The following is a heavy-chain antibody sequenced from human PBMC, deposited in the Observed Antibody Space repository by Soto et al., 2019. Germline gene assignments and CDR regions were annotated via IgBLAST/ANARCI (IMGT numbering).Heavy chain of an antibody. V-gene: IGHV3-48*03. Sequence: EVQLVESGGGLVQPGGSLRLSCAASGLTFSSYEMNWVRQAPGKGLEWVSYISSSGSTIYYADSVKGRFTISRDNAKNSLYLQMNSLRAEDKAVYYCARTVAGDYYYYYCMDVWGQGNTVTVSS. CDR3: ARTVAGDYYYYYCMDV. CDR1: GLTFSSYE. CDR2: ISSSGSTI. J-gene: IGHJ6*02. D-gene: IGHD6-19*01.